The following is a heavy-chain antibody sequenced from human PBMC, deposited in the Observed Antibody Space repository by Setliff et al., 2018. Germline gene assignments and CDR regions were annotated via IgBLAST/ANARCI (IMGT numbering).Heavy chain of an antibody. V-gene: IGHV1-2*02. CDR3: ARDFNGLALGY. CDR2: ISPNSGVT. J-gene: IGHJ4*02. Sequence: ASVKVSCKASGYPLTAYYIHWVRQAPGQGLEWMGWISPNSGVTNYAQKFQGRVAMTRDTSINTAYMELSSLRSDDTAVYYCARDFNGLALGYWGQGTLVTVSS. CDR1: GYPLTAYY. D-gene: IGHD2-8*01.